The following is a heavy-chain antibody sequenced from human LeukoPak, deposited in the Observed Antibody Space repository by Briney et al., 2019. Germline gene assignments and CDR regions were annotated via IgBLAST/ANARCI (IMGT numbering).Heavy chain of an antibody. CDR2: ISWDGGST. CDR3: ARDMVVTAIPGLYYYYYMDV. Sequence: PGGSLRLSCAASGFTFDDYAMHWVRQAPGKGLEWVSLISWDGGSTYYADSVKGRFTISRDNSKNTLYLQMNSLRAEDTAVYYCARDMVVTAIPGLYYYYYMDVWGKGTTVTVSS. D-gene: IGHD2-21*02. V-gene: IGHV3-43D*03. CDR1: GFTFDDYA. J-gene: IGHJ6*03.